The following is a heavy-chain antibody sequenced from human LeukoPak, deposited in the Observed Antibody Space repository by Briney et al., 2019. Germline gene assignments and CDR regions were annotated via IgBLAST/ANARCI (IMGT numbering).Heavy chain of an antibody. V-gene: IGHV3-30-3*01. CDR1: GFTFSSYA. J-gene: IGHJ4*02. Sequence: GRSLRLSCAASGFTFSSYAMHWVRQAPGKGLEWVAVISYDGSNKYYADSVKGRFTISRDNSKNTLYLQMNSLRAEDTAVYYCAREPYSSAYYFDYWGQGTLVSVSS. CDR2: ISYDGSNK. D-gene: IGHD6-25*01. CDR3: AREPYSSAYYFDY.